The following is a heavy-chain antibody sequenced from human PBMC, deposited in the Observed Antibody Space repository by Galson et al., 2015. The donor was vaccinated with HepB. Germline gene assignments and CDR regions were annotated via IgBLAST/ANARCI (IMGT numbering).Heavy chain of an antibody. J-gene: IGHJ6*02. Sequence: SLRLSCAASGFTFSSYAMHWVRQAPGKGLEWVAVISYDGSNKYYADSVKGRCTISRDNSKNTLYLQMNSLRAEDTAVYYCARGAQRAILGWSIVGATWGSMDVWGQGTTVTVSS. CDR2: ISYDGSNK. CDR3: ARGAQRAILGWSIVGATWGSMDV. V-gene: IGHV3-30-3*01. CDR1: GFTFSSYA. D-gene: IGHD1-26*01.